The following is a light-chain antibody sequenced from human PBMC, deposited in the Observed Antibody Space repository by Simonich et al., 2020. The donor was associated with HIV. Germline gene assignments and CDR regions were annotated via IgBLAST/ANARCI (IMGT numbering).Light chain of an antibody. CDR1: SGSIASKY. CDR2: EYN. Sequence: NFILTQPHSVSESPGKTVIISCTRSSGSIASKYVQWYQQRPGSSPTTVIYEYNQRPSGVPDRFSGSIDSSSNSASLTISGLKTEDEADYYCQSYDSSNWVFGGGTKLTVL. CDR3: QSYDSSNWV. V-gene: IGLV6-57*01. J-gene: IGLJ3*02.